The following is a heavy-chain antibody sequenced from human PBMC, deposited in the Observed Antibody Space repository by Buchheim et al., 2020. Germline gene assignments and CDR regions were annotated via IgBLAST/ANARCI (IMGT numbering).Heavy chain of an antibody. Sequence: QVQLQESGPGLVKPSQTLSLTCTVSGGSISSGGYYWSWIRQPPGKGLEYIGYISYTGSTYHNPSLQSRVTISVDRSKNQFSLKLTSVTAADTAVYYCCCVLYEYYFDYWGQGTL. D-gene: IGHD2-2*02. CDR1: GGSISSGGYY. V-gene: IGHV4-30-4*01. J-gene: IGHJ4*02. CDR2: ISYTGST. CDR3: CCVLYEYYFDY.